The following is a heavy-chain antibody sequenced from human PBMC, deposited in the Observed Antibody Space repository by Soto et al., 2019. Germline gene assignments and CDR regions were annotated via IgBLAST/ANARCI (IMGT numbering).Heavy chain of an antibody. Sequence: SVKVSCKASGFTFTSSAMQRVRQARGQRLEWIGWIVVGSGNTNYAQKFQERVSITRDMSTRTAYMELSSLRSEDTAVYYCAAGVTYDGNFDIWGQGTMVTVS. CDR1: GFTFTSSA. D-gene: IGHD5-12*01. V-gene: IGHV1-58*02. J-gene: IGHJ3*02. CDR2: IVVGSGNT. CDR3: AAGVTYDGNFDI.